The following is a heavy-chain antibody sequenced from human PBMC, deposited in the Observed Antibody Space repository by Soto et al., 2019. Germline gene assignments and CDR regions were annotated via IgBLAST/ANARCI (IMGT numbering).Heavy chain of an antibody. CDR2: IHYSGST. D-gene: IGHD3-22*01. J-gene: IGHJ4*02. CDR3: ARGGHYFDSSGYYYHFDC. CDR1: GTSISSGDYY. Sequence: PSETLSLTCTVSGTSISSGDYYWSWIRQPPGKGLEWIGYIHYSGSTYYNPSLKSRITISLDSSKNQFSLKLRSVTAADTAVYYCARGGHYFDSSGYYYHFDCWGQGTLVTVSS. V-gene: IGHV4-30-4*01.